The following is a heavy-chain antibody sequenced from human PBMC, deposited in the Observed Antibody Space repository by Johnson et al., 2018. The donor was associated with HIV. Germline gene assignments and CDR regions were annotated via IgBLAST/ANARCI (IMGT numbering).Heavy chain of an antibody. CDR2: IGTAGET. CDR1: GFTFSSYD. Sequence: MQLVESGGGLVQPGGSLRLSCAASGFTFSSYDMHWVRQATGKGLEWVSAIGTAGETYYPGSVKGRFTISRENAKNSLYLQMNSLRAGDTAVYYCGRGKGAAAAEACDIWGQGTMVTVSS. J-gene: IGHJ3*02. V-gene: IGHV3-13*01. CDR3: GRGKGAAAAEACDI. D-gene: IGHD6-13*01.